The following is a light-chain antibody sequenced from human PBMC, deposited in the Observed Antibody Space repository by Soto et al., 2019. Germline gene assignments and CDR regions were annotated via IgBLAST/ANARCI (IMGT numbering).Light chain of an antibody. V-gene: IGKV3-20*01. CDR1: QFLSRTY. CDR2: RSS. J-gene: IGKJ5*01. CDR3: QQYGSLIT. Sequence: IVLTQSPDTLSLSPGETASLCCRPSQFLSRTYLAWYQQKPGQALRLLIYRSSSRATGIPDRFSGTGSGTDFTLKISRLEPEDSAVYYCQQYGSLITFGKGTQREIK.